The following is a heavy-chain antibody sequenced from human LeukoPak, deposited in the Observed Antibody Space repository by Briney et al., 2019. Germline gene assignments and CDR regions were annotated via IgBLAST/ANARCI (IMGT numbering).Heavy chain of an antibody. CDR3: ANLGSSELRVPASQGN. D-gene: IGHD2-2*01. CDR1: GFSFSTYA. CDR2: VNGRGYST. J-gene: IGHJ4*02. V-gene: IGHV3-23*01. Sequence: GGSLRLSCSASGFSFSTYAMSWARQAPGKGLEWVSAVNGRGYSTYYADSVKGRFTISRDNSKNTVFLQMSSLRVEDTAVYYCANLGSSELRVPASQGNWGQGTLVTVSS.